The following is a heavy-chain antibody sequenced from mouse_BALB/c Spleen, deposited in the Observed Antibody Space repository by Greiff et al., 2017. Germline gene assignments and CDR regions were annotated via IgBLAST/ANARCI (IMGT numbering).Heavy chain of an antibody. Sequence: EVHLVESGGGLVQPGGSLKLSCAASGFTFSSYGLSWVRQTPDKRLELVATINSNGGSTYYPDSVKGRFTISRDNAKNTLYLQMSSLKSEDTAMYYCARDGNYWDFDVWGAGTTVNVPA. CDR2: INSNGGST. CDR1: GFTFSSYG. CDR3: ARDGNYWDFDV. V-gene: IGHV5-6-3*01. J-gene: IGHJ1*01. D-gene: IGHD2-1*01.